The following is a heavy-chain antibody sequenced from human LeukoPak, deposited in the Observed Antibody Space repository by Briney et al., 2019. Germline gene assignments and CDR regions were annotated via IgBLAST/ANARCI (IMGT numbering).Heavy chain of an antibody. D-gene: IGHD3-9*01. CDR2: IIPIFCTA. V-gene: IGHV1-69*05. CDR3: ASRNDILTGYVFDF. CDR1: GGTFSSYA. Sequence: ASVKVSCKASGGTFSSYAISWVRQAPGQGLEWMGGIIPIFCTANYAQKFQGRVTITTDESTSTAYMELSSLRSEDTAVYYCASRNDILTGYVFDFWGQGTLVTVSS. J-gene: IGHJ4*02.